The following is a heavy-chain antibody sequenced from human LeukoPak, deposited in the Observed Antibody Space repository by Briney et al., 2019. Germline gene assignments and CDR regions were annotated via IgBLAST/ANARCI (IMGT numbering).Heavy chain of an antibody. CDR1: GFTFSSYW. J-gene: IGHJ4*02. Sequence: GGSLRLSCAASGFTFSSYWTSWVRQAPGKGLEWVANIKQDGSEKYYVDSVKGRFTISRDNAKNSLYLQMNSLRAEDTAVYYCARGVDYGDYWGQGTLVTVSS. V-gene: IGHV3-7*01. D-gene: IGHD2-2*01. CDR2: IKQDGSEK. CDR3: ARGVDYGDY.